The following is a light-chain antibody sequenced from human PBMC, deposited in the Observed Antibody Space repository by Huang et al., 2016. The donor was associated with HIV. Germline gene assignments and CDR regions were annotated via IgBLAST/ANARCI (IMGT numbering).Light chain of an antibody. CDR3: QQYNSYRT. Sequence: DIQMTQSPSTLSASVGDRVTITCRARQSISNYLAWYQQKPGKAPKLLIYKASTLESGVPSRFSGSGSGTEFTLTISSLQPDDFATYYCQQYNSYRTFDQGTKVEIK. J-gene: IGKJ1*01. V-gene: IGKV1-5*03. CDR2: KAS. CDR1: QSISNY.